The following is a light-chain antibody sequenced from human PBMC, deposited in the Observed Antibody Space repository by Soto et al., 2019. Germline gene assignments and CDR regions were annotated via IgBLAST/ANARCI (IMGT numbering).Light chain of an antibody. CDR3: QQYNSYPYT. CDR2: KAS. CDR1: QSISSW. Sequence: PSTLSASVGDRFTITCRASQSISSWLAWYQQKPGKAPKLLIYKASSLESGVPSRFSGSGSGTEFTLTISSLQPDDFAAYYCQQYNSYPYTFGQGTKVDIK. J-gene: IGKJ2*01. V-gene: IGKV1-5*03.